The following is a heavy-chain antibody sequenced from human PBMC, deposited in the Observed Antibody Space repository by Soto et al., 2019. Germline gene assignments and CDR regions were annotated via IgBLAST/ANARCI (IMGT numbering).Heavy chain of an antibody. J-gene: IGHJ4*02. V-gene: IGHV4-59*08. CDR3: ARHVFPSIRVFDY. Sequence: QVQLQELGPGLVKPSETLSLRCIVSGGSISSYFWSWIRPPPGKGLEWIGYMHYSGSSNYNPSLKSRVTFSVDTTKNQFSLKLSSVTAAHTAVYYCARHVFPSIRVFDYWGPGTLVTVSS. CDR2: MHYSGSS. CDR1: GGSISSYF.